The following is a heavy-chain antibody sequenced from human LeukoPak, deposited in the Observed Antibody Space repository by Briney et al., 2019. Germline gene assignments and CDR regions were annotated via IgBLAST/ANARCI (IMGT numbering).Heavy chain of an antibody. V-gene: IGHV4-59*01. CDR2: IYYSGST. J-gene: IGHJ3*02. D-gene: IGHD2-15*01. CDR1: GGSISSYY. Sequence: SETLSLTCTVSGGSISSYYWSWIRQPPGKGLEWIGYIYYSGSTNYSPSLKSRVTISVDTSKNQFSLKLSSVTAADTAVYYCARGRAVVDDAFDIWGQGTMVTVSS. CDR3: ARGRAVVDDAFDI.